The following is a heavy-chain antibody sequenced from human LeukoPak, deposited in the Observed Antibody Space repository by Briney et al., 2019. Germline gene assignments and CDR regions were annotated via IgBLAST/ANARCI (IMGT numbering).Heavy chain of an antibody. D-gene: IGHD6-6*01. CDR3: AVRGAARHGPYYYYYMDV. J-gene: IGHJ6*03. CDR1: GGSISSSSYY. CDR2: IYYSGST. Sequence: SETLSLTCTVSGGSISSSSYYWGWIRQPPGKGLEWIGSIYYSGSTYYNPSLNSRVTISVDTSKNQFSLKLSSVTAADTAVYYCAVRGAARHGPYYYYYMDVWGKGTTVTVSS. V-gene: IGHV4-39*01.